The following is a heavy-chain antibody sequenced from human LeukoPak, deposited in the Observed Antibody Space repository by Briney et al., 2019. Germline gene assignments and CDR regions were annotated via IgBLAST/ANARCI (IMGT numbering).Heavy chain of an antibody. J-gene: IGHJ4*02. Sequence: GGSLRLSCAASGFTFSSYSMNWVRQAPGKGLEWVSSISSSSSYIYYADSVKGRFTISRDNAKNSLYLQMNSLRAEDTAVYYCARGRGTTRSLYYFDYWGQGTLVTVSS. CDR3: ARGRGTTRSLYYFDY. D-gene: IGHD4-17*01. CDR1: GFTFSSYS. CDR2: ISSSSSYI. V-gene: IGHV3-21*01.